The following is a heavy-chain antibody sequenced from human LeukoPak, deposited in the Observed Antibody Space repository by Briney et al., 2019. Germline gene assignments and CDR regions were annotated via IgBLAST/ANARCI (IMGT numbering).Heavy chain of an antibody. V-gene: IGHV1-24*01. D-gene: IGHD3-10*01. CDR3: ATSVFMVRGVKNQFDY. Sequence: GASVKVSCKVSGYTLTELSMHWVRQAPGKGLEWMGGFDPEDGETIYAQKFQGRVTMTEDTSTDTAYMELSSLRSEDTAVYYCATSVFMVRGVKNQFDYWGQGTLVTVSS. J-gene: IGHJ4*02. CDR2: FDPEDGET. CDR1: GYTLTELS.